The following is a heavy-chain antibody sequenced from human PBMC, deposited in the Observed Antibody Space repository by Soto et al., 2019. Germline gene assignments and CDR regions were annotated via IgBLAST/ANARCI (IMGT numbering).Heavy chain of an antibody. Sequence: VGSLRVSCAASGFSFSTYEMNWVRQAPGKGLEWVSYISKNGIDIYYADSVKGRFTISRDNANNSLFLQMNSLRVEDTAVYYCAPRKSGSFNIGAFDIWGQGTMVTVSS. CDR2: ISKNGIDI. J-gene: IGHJ3*02. CDR3: APRKSGSFNIGAFDI. V-gene: IGHV3-48*03. CDR1: GFSFSTYE. D-gene: IGHD3-10*01.